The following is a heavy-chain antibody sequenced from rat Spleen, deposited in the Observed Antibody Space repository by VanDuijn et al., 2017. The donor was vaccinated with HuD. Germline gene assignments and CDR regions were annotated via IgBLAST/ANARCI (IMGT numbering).Heavy chain of an antibody. CDR1: GYTITSGY. V-gene: IGHV3-4*01. CDR2: ISYSGST. CDR3: ASPDY. J-gene: IGHJ2*01. Sequence: EIQLQESGPGLVKPSQSLSLTCSVTGYTITSGYDWSWIRKFPGNKMEWMGYISYSGSTNYNPSLKSRISITRDTSKNQFFLQLNSVTTEDTATYYCASPDYWGQGVMVTVSS.